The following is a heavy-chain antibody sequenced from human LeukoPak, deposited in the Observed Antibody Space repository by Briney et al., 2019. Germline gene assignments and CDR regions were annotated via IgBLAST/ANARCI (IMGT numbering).Heavy chain of an antibody. V-gene: IGHV3-48*01. Sequence: GGSLRLSCAASGFTFSSYAMSWVRQAPGKGLEWVSYISSSSSTIYYADSVKGRFTISRDNAKNSLYLQMNSLRAEDTAVYYCARARITMVRGVIYYFDYWGQGTLVTVSS. J-gene: IGHJ4*02. D-gene: IGHD3-10*01. CDR3: ARARITMVRGVIYYFDY. CDR2: ISSSSSTI. CDR1: GFTFSSYA.